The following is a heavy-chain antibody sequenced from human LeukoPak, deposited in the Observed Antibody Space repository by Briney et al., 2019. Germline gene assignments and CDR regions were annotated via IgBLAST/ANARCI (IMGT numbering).Heavy chain of an antibody. V-gene: IGHV1-18*01. Sequence: ASVKVSCKASGYTFTSYSINWVRQAPGQGLEWMGWITSYNGNTNYAHKLQGRVTMTTDTSTSTAYMELRSLRSDDTAVYYCARDRGTEYSSPSTFDYWGQGTLVTVSS. CDR2: ITSYNGNT. J-gene: IGHJ4*02. CDR3: ARDRGTEYSSPSTFDY. D-gene: IGHD6-6*01. CDR1: GYTFTSYS.